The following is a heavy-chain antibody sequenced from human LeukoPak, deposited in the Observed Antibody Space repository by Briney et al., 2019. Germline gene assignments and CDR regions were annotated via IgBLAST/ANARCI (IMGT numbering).Heavy chain of an antibody. V-gene: IGHV4-39*07. CDR2: IYYSGST. Sequence: SETLSLTCTASGGSISSSSYYWGWIRQPPGKGLEWIGSIYYSGSTYYNPSLKSRVTISVDTSKNQFSLKLSSVTAADTAVYYCARESYLNWFDPWGQGTLVTVSS. D-gene: IGHD1-26*01. CDR3: ARESYLNWFDP. CDR1: GGSISSSSYY. J-gene: IGHJ5*02.